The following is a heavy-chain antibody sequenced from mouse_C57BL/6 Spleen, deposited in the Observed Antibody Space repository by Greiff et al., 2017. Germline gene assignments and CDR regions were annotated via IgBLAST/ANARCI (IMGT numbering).Heavy chain of an antibody. CDR3: TRGYDYDGFFDY. CDR2: ISSGGDYI. V-gene: IGHV5-9-1*02. CDR1: GFTFSSYA. J-gene: IGHJ2*01. Sequence: EVKLMESGEGLVKPGGSLKLSCAASGFTFSSYAMSWVRQTPEKRLEWVAYISSGGDYIYYADTVKGRFTISRDNARNTLYLQMSSLKSEDTAMYYCTRGYDYDGFFDYWGQGTTLTVSS. D-gene: IGHD2-4*01.